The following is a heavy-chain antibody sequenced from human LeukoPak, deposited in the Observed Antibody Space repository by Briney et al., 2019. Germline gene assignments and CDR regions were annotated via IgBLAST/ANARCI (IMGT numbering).Heavy chain of an antibody. CDR1: GYTFTSYG. V-gene: IGHV1-69*06. CDR3: ARGGGHCTSNSCSSLPLDY. Sequence: ASVKVSCKASGYTFTSYGISWVRQAPGQGLEWMGGIIPIFGTANYAQKFQGRVTITADKSTSTAYMELSSLRSEDTAVYYCARGGGHCTSNSCSSLPLDYWGQGVLVTVS. J-gene: IGHJ4*02. CDR2: IIPIFGTA. D-gene: IGHD2-2*01.